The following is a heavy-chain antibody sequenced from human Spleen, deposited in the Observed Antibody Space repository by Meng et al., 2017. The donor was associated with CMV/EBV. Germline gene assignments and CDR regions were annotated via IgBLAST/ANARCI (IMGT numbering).Heavy chain of an antibody. CDR1: GFPFSSFW. CDR3: ARGKQQLVLYYYDMDV. Sequence: GGSLRLSCAASGFPFSSFWMTWARQAPGKGLEWVASIKEDGSEKHYVDSVRSRFTISRDNAKNSLYLQVNGLRGEDTAEYYCARGKQQLVLYYYDMDVWGQGTTVTVSS. CDR2: IKEDGSEK. J-gene: IGHJ6*02. V-gene: IGHV3-7*04. D-gene: IGHD6-13*01.